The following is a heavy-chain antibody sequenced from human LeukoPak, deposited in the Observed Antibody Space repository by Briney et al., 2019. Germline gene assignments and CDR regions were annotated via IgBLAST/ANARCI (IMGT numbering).Heavy chain of an antibody. D-gene: IGHD2-15*01. J-gene: IGHJ6*02. Sequence: GGSLTLSCAASEFTFSDHWMTWVRQAPGKGLEWVADIKKDGSEKNEGDSVRGRFTISRDNAKNSLYLQMNSLRAEDTAVYYCARDRQSCRGGSCGGLDVWGQGTTVTVSS. CDR3: ARDRQSCRGGSCGGLDV. V-gene: IGHV3-7*03. CDR2: IKKDGSEK. CDR1: EFTFSDHW.